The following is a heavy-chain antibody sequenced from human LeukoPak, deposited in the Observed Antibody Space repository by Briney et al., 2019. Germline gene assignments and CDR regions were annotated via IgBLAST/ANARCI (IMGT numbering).Heavy chain of an antibody. CDR2: IYYSWST. CDR1: GGSISSYF. CDR3: ARAANTYHFDY. V-gene: IGHV4-59*01. J-gene: IGHJ4*02. D-gene: IGHD4/OR15-4a*01. Sequence: SETLSLTCSVSGGSISSYFWSWIRQPPGKGLEWIGYIYYSWSTNYNPSLKSRVTISVDTSKNQFSLKLSSVTAADTAVYYCARAANTYHFDYWGQGTLVTVSS.